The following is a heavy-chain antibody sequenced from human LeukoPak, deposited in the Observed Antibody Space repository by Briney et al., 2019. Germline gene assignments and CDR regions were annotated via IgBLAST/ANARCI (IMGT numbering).Heavy chain of an antibody. D-gene: IGHD2-2*01. CDR2: IYYSGST. V-gene: IGHV4-61*01. J-gene: IGHJ6*04. CDR3: ARLGCSSTSCYDYYGMDV. CDR1: GGSVSSGSYY. Sequence: PSETLSLTCTVSGGSVSSGSYYWSWIRQPPGKGLEWIGYIYYSGSTNYNPSLKSRVTISVDTSKNQFSLKLSSVTAADTAVYCCARLGCSSTSCYDYYGMDVWGKGTTVTVSS.